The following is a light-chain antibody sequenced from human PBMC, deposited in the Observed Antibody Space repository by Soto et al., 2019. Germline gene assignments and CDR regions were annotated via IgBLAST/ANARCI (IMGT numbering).Light chain of an antibody. CDR2: DAS. J-gene: IGKJ4*01. Sequence: EIVLTQSPATLSLSPGERATLSCRASQSVSSYLAWYQQTPGQAPRLLIYDASNSATGVPARFSGSRSGTDFTLTISSLEPEDFAVYYCQHRSNWPLTFGGGTKVEIK. V-gene: IGKV3-11*01. CDR3: QHRSNWPLT. CDR1: QSVSSY.